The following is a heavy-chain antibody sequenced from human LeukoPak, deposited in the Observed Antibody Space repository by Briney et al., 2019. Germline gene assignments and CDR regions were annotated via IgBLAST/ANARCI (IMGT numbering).Heavy chain of an antibody. CDR3: ARQALKSGRHRYIDY. V-gene: IGHV4-59*08. J-gene: IGHJ4*02. CDR2: IYYSGST. CDR1: GGSISSYY. D-gene: IGHD1-26*01. Sequence: ASETLSLTCTVSGGSISSYYWSWIRQPPGKGLEWIGYIYYSGSTNYNPSLKSRVTISVDTSKNQFSLKLSSVTAADTAVYYCARQALKSGRHRYIDYWGQGTLVTVSS.